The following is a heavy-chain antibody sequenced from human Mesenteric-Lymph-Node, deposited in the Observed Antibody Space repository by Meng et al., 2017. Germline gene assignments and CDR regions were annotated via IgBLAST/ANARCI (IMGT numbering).Heavy chain of an antibody. V-gene: IGHV1-8*01. CDR3: ARDGVLGGSEY. CDR2: MDPDSGKT. J-gene: IGHJ4*02. Sequence: ASLKVSCKTSGYTFTSFDIQWVRQATGQGFEWMGWMDPDSGKTDFAQKFQGRVTMTRDTSISTAYMKLSSLRYEDTAVYYCARDGVLGGSEYWGQGTLVTVSS. D-gene: IGHD2-8*01. CDR1: GYTFTSFD.